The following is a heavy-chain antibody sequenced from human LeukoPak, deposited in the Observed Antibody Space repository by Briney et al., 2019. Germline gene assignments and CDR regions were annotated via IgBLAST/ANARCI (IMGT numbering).Heavy chain of an antibody. CDR1: GGSISSGDYY. Sequence: TSETLSLTCTVSGGSISSGDYYWCWIRQPPGKGLEWIGYIYYSGSTYYNPSLKSRVTISVDTSKNQFSLKLSSVTAADTAVYYCARRDGYNSAFDYWGQGTLVTVSS. V-gene: IGHV4-30-4*01. J-gene: IGHJ4*02. CDR3: ARRDGYNSAFDY. CDR2: IYYSGST. D-gene: IGHD5-24*01.